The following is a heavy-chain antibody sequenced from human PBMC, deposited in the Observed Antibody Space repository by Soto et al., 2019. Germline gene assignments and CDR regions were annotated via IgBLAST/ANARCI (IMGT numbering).Heavy chain of an antibody. Sequence: QVQLQQWGAGLLKPSETLSLTCAVYGGSFSCYYWSWIRQPPGKGLEWIGEINHSGSTNYNPSLTTRVTISVDTTKYQFSLKLSTVTAAATAVYYCASYGDYEVDYWGQGTLVTVSS. CDR1: GGSFSCYY. CDR3: ASYGDYEVDY. J-gene: IGHJ4*02. CDR2: INHSGST. V-gene: IGHV4-34*01. D-gene: IGHD4-17*01.